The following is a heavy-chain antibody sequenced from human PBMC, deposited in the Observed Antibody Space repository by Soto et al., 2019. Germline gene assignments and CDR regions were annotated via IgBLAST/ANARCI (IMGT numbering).Heavy chain of an antibody. D-gene: IGHD6-19*01. CDR1: GYSFQTYD. V-gene: IGHV1-8*02. CDR2: MTPKSGGT. Sequence: ASVKVSCKASGYSFQTYDIVWVRQATGQGLEWMGWMTPKSGGTVYAQNFQGRVTMTRDTSMNTAYMELRSLRSDDTAVYYCARVEIFEPAVAALFDYWGQGTLVTVSS. J-gene: IGHJ4*02. CDR3: ARVEIFEPAVAALFDY.